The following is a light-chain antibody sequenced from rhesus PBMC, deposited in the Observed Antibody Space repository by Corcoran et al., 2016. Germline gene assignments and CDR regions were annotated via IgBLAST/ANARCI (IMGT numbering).Light chain of an antibody. J-gene: IGKJ1*01. Sequence: EIVLTQSPATLSLSPGERATLSCRASQSVSRSLAWYQQKPDQAPRPHIYDASSRATGVPERVSGSGSGTYFTLTISSLEPENCALHYWQQYSNWPWTFGQGTRVEIK. CDR2: DAS. CDR1: QSVSRS. V-gene: IGKV3-42*03. CDR3: QQYSNWPWT.